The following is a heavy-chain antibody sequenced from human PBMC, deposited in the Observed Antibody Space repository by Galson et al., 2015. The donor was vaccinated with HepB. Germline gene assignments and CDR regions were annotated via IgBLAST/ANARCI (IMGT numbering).Heavy chain of an antibody. D-gene: IGHD3-10*01. Sequence: SVKVSCKASGYTFTSYYMHWVRQAPGQGLEWMGWISAYNGNTNYAQKLQGRVTMTTDTSTSTAYMELRSLRSDDTAVYYCARAQFGYGSNYWGQGTLVTVSS. CDR1: GYTFTSYY. J-gene: IGHJ4*02. CDR3: ARAQFGYGSNY. V-gene: IGHV1-18*04. CDR2: ISAYNGNT.